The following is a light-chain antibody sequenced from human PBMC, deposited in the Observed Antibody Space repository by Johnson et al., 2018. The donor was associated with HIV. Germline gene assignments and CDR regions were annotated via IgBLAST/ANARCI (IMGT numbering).Light chain of an antibody. V-gene: IGLV1-51*02. J-gene: IGLJ1*01. CDR3: GTWDRSLRAFYV. CDR1: SSNIGNNY. CDR2: ENH. Sequence: QAVLTQPPSVSAAPGQKVTISCSVTSSNIGNNYVSWYQHLPGTAPKLLIYENHKRPSGIPDRFSGSKSGTSATLRITGLPPGDDADYYCGTWDRSLRAFYVFGTGTKVTVL.